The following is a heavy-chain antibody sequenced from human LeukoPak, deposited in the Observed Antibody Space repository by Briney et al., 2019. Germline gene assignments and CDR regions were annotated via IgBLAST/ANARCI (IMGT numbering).Heavy chain of an antibody. V-gene: IGHV3-30*02. CDR1: GFTFSSYG. D-gene: IGHD2-2*01. Sequence: PGGSLRLSCAASGFTFSSYGMHWVRQAPGKGLEWVAFIRYDGSNKYYADSVKGRFTISRDNSKNTLYLQMNSLRAEDAAVYYCAKYCSSTSCSAAFDIWGQGTMVTVSS. CDR3: AKYCSSTSCSAAFDI. J-gene: IGHJ3*02. CDR2: IRYDGSNK.